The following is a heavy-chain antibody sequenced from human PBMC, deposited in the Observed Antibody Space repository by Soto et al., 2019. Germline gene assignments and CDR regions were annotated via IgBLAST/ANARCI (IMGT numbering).Heavy chain of an antibody. CDR2: ISSSGSTI. Sequence: GGSLRLSCAASGFTFSDYYMSWIRQAPGKGLEWVSYISSSGSTIYYADSVKGRFTISRDNAKNSLYLQMNSLRAEDTAVYYCARAGYSGYDYYAFDIWGQGTMVTVSS. D-gene: IGHD5-12*01. J-gene: IGHJ3*02. V-gene: IGHV3-11*01. CDR3: ARAGYSGYDYYAFDI. CDR1: GFTFSDYY.